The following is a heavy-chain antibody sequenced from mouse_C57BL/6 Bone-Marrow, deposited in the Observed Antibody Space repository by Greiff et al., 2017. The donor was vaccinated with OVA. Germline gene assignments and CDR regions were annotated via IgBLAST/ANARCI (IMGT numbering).Heavy chain of an antibody. CDR1: GYTFTSYG. CDR2: IYPRSGNT. Sequence: VQGVESGAELARPGASVKLSCKASGYTFTSYGISWVKQRTGQGLEWIGEIYPRSGNTYYNEKFKGKATLTADKSSSTAYMELRSLTSEDSAVYFCARPPYYYGSSYGFAYWGQGTLVTVSA. CDR3: ARPPYYYGSSYGFAY. D-gene: IGHD1-1*01. V-gene: IGHV1-81*01. J-gene: IGHJ3*01.